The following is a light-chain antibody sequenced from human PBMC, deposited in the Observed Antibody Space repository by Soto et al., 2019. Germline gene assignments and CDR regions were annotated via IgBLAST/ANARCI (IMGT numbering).Light chain of an antibody. CDR1: ESVASRF. CDR3: QQYGSSPGS. V-gene: IGKV3-20*01. CDR2: GAS. Sequence: ELVLTQSPGTLSLSPGERSTLCCRALESVASRFLAWYQQKRGQGPRXXMYGASXRATGIPDRFSGSGSGTDFTRTSSRLEPEHFAVYYCQQYGSSPGSFGQGTKVDIK. J-gene: IGKJ1*01.